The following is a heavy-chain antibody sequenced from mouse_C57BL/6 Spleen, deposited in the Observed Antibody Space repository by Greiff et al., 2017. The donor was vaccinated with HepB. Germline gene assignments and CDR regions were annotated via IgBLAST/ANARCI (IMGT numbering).Heavy chain of an antibody. CDR2: IDPSDSYT. J-gene: IGHJ1*03. CDR1: GYTFTSYW. Sequence: QVQLKQSGAELVRPGTSVKLSCKASGYTFTSYWMHWVKQRPGQGLEWIGVIDPSDSYTNYNQKFKGKATLTVDTSSSTAYMQLSSLTSEDSAVYYCARAYGSSLSYWYFDVWGTGTTVTVSS. V-gene: IGHV1-59*01. CDR3: ARAYGSSLSYWYFDV. D-gene: IGHD1-1*01.